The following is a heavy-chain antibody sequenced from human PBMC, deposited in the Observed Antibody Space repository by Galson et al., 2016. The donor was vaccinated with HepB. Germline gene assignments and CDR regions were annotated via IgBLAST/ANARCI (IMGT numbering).Heavy chain of an antibody. J-gene: IGHJ3*02. Sequence: SLRLSCAASGFTVSRYYMSWVRQAPGKGLEWVSVIYSGGGTFYADSVTGRFTISRDNSRTTLYVQMNNLRAEDTAVYYCARDYPGGSGNVGTFDIWGQGTMVAVSS. CDR3: ARDYPGGSGNVGTFDI. V-gene: IGHV3-53*01. D-gene: IGHD6-19*01. CDR2: IYSGGGT. CDR1: GFTVSRYY.